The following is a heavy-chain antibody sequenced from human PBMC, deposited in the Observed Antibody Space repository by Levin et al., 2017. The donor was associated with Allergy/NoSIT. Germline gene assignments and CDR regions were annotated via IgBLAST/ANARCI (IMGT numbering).Heavy chain of an antibody. V-gene: IGHV3-15*01. Sequence: GGSLRLSCAASGFTFSNAWMSWVRQAPGKGLEWVGRIKSKTDGGTTDYAAPVKGRFTISRDDSKNTLDLQMNSLKTEDTAVYYCTTTGTTYYYYYYYGMDVWGQGTTVTVSS. D-gene: IGHD1-7*01. CDR3: TTTGTTYYYYYYYGMDV. J-gene: IGHJ6*02. CDR2: IKSKTDGGTT. CDR1: GFTFSNAW.